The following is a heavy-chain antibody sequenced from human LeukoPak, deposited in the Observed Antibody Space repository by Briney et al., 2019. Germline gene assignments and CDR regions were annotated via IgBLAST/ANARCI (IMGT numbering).Heavy chain of an antibody. Sequence: GESLKISCKGSGYSFTSYWIGWVRQMPGKGLEWMGIIYPGDSDTRYSPSFQGQVTISADKSISTAYLQWSSLKASDTAMYYCATSFHAHRKVDTAMVRYYYYGMDVWGQGTTVTVSS. D-gene: IGHD5-18*01. CDR3: ATSFHAHRKVDTAMVRYYYYGMDV. CDR1: GYSFTSYW. V-gene: IGHV5-51*01. J-gene: IGHJ6*02. CDR2: IYPGDSDT.